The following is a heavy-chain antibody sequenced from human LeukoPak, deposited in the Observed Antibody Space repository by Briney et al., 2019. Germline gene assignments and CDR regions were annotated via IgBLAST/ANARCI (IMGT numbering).Heavy chain of an antibody. CDR2: INHSGST. CDR3: ARSYGDYVWFSAFDI. Sequence: SEPLSLTCAVYGGSFSGYFWSWIRQPPGKGLECIGEINHSGSTNYNPSLKSRVTISVDTSKNQFSLKLSSVTAADTAVYYCARSYGDYVWFSAFDIWGQGTMVTVSS. CDR1: GGSFSGYF. J-gene: IGHJ3*02. V-gene: IGHV4-34*01. D-gene: IGHD4-17*01.